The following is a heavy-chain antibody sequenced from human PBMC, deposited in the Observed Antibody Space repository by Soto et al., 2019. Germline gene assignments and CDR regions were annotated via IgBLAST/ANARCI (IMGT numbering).Heavy chain of an antibody. Sequence: SVKVSCKASGGTFRSYAISWVRQAPGQGLEWMGGIIPIFGTANYAQKFQGRVTITADESTSTAYMELSSLRSEDTAVYYCARDDYDFWSGYYEAYYYYGMDVWGQGTTVNVSS. CDR3: ARDDYDFWSGYYEAYYYYGMDV. V-gene: IGHV1-69*13. CDR2: IIPIFGTA. CDR1: GGTFRSYA. J-gene: IGHJ6*02. D-gene: IGHD3-3*01.